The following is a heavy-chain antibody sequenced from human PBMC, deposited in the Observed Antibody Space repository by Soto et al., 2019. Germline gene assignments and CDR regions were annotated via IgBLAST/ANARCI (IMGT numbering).Heavy chain of an antibody. D-gene: IGHD6-13*01. V-gene: IGHV4-59*01. J-gene: IGHJ6*02. CDR1: GGSISSYY. Sequence: SETLSLTCTVSGGSISSYYWSWIRQPPGKGLEWIGYIYYSGSTNCNPSLKSRVTISVDTSKNQFSLKLSSVTAADTAVYYCARDIAAAGTVYYYGMDVWGQGTTVTVSS. CDR2: IYYSGST. CDR3: ARDIAAAGTVYYYGMDV.